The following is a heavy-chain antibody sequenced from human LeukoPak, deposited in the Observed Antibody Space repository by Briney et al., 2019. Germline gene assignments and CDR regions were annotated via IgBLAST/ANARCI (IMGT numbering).Heavy chain of an antibody. CDR2: INAGNGNT. CDR1: GYTFTSYA. Sequence: GAPVKVSRKASGYTFTSYAMHRVRQAPGQRLEWMGWINAGNGNTKYSQKFQGRVTITRDTSASTAYMELSSLRSEDTAVYYCAREEQGILTGYYGFDYWGQGTLVTVSS. V-gene: IGHV1-3*01. J-gene: IGHJ4*02. D-gene: IGHD3-9*01. CDR3: AREEQGILTGYYGFDY.